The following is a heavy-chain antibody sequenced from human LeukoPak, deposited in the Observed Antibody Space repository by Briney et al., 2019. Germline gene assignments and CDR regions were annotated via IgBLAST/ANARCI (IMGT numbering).Heavy chain of an antibody. J-gene: IGHJ3*01. V-gene: IGHV3-7*01. Sequence: GGSLRLSCAASGFTFSSYWMTWVRQAPGKGLEWVANIKPDGSQKFYLDSMKGRFTISRDNAKNSLYLQMNNLRAEDTAVYYCAKPPTGNVAFDVWGQGTMVTVSS. CDR2: IKPDGSQK. CDR3: AKPPTGNVAFDV. D-gene: IGHD1-1*01. CDR1: GFTFSSYW.